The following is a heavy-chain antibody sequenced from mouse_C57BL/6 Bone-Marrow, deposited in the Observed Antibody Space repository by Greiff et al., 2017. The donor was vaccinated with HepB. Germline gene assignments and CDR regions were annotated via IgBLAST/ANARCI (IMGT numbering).Heavy chain of an antibody. J-gene: IGHJ2*01. CDR1: GYSITSGYY. CDR2: ISYDGSN. V-gene: IGHV3-6*01. Sequence: EVQLQESGPGLVKPSQSLPLTCSVTGYSITSGYYWNWIRQFPGNKLEWMGYISYDGSNNYNPSLKNRISITRDTSKNQFFLKLNSVTTEDTATYYCARALYYDYDCYFDYWGQGTTLTVSS. CDR3: ARALYYDYDCYFDY. D-gene: IGHD2-4*01.